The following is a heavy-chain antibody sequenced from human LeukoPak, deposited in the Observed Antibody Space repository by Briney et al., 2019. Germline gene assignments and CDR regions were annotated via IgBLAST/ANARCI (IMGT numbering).Heavy chain of an antibody. CDR3: ATQRAEGVHLYYFDY. J-gene: IGHJ4*02. CDR1: GGTFSSYA. D-gene: IGHD1-1*01. Sequence: GSSVTVSCKASGGTFSSYAISWVRQAPGQGLEWMGGIIPIFGTASYAQKFQGRVTITADESTSTAYMELSSLRSEDTAVYYCATQRAEGVHLYYFDYWGQGTLVTVSS. CDR2: IIPIFGTA. V-gene: IGHV1-69*01.